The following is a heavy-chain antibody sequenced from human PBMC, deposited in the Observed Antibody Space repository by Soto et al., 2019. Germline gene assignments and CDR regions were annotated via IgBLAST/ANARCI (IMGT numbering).Heavy chain of an antibody. J-gene: IGHJ4*02. CDR2: IIPIFGTA. D-gene: IGHD3-22*01. CDR1: GGTFSSYA. Sequence: SVKVSCKASGGTFSSYAISWVRQAPGQGLEWMGGIIPIFGTANYAQKFQGRVTITADESTSTAYMELSSLRSEDTAVYYCARGDYYDSSGYPPFDYWGQGTLVTVSS. V-gene: IGHV1-69*13. CDR3: ARGDYYDSSGYPPFDY.